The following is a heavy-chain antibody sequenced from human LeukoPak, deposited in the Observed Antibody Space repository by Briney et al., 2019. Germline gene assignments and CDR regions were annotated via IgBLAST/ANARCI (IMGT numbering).Heavy chain of an antibody. Sequence: PSETLSLTCTVSGGSISSYYWSWIRQPPGKGLEWIGYIYYSGSTNYNPSLKSRVTISVDTSKNQFSLKLSSVTAADTAVYYRARGPWYSSGWYINWGQGTLVTVSS. J-gene: IGHJ4*02. CDR3: ARGPWYSSGWYIN. CDR1: GGSISSYY. V-gene: IGHV4-59*01. D-gene: IGHD6-19*01. CDR2: IYYSGST.